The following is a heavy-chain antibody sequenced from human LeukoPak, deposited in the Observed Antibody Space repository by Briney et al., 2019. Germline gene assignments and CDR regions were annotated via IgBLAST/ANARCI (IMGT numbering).Heavy chain of an antibody. CDR3: AIPQVTANWYYFHY. D-gene: IGHD2-21*02. J-gene: IGHJ4*02. CDR2: ISADGSNK. V-gene: IGHV3-30*03. Sequence: GRSLRLSCAASGFTLSTIGMNRVGQAPSKELKWLAGISADGSNKFYADSVKGRFTISREGSKNTLYLQMNSLRPDDTAVYFCAIPQVTANWYYFHYWGQGTLVTVSS. CDR1: GFTLSTIG.